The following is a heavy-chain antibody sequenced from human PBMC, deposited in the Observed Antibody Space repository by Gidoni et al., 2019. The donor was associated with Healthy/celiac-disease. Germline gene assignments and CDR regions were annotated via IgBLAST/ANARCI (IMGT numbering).Heavy chain of an antibody. Sequence: VQLVEAGGGLIQPGGALGLPGAASGFTVSSNYLRRVRQAPGKGLEWFSVIFSGGITYYADSVKVRFTISRDNSKNTLYLQMNSLRAEDTAVYYCARGADYDFWSGLSTTYYYYGMDVWGQGTTVTVSS. D-gene: IGHD3-3*01. CDR2: IFSGGIT. CDR1: GFTVSSNY. V-gene: IGHV3-53*01. J-gene: IGHJ6*02. CDR3: ARGADYDFWSGLSTTYYYYGMDV.